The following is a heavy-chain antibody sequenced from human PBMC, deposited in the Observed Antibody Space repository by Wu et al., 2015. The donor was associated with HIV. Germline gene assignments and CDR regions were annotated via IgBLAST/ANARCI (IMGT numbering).Heavy chain of an antibody. D-gene: IGHD1-26*01. CDR1: GGTFSSYA. Sequence: QVQLVQSGAEVKKPGSSVKVSCKASGGTFSSYAISWVRQAPGQGLEWMGGIIPIFGTANYAQKFQGRVTITADESTSTAYMELSSLRSEDTAVYYCARGEVGATFYYYYYMDVWGKGTTVTVSS. J-gene: IGHJ6*03. V-gene: IGHV1-69*12. CDR2: IIPIFGTA. CDR3: ARGEVGATFYYYYYMDV.